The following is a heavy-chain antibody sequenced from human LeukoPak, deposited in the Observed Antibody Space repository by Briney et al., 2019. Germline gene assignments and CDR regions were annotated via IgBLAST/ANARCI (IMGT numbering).Heavy chain of an antibody. CDR3: AKAMTTYRDAFDI. CDR1: GFTVSSNY. V-gene: IGHV3-53*01. D-gene: IGHD4-11*01. CDR2: IYPTGYT. Sequence: PGGSLRLSCEASGFTVSSNYMNWVRQAPGKGLEWVSVIYPTGYTDYADSVKGRFTISRDNSKNTLYLQMNSLRAEDTAVYYCAKAMTTYRDAFDIWGQGTMVTVSS. J-gene: IGHJ3*02.